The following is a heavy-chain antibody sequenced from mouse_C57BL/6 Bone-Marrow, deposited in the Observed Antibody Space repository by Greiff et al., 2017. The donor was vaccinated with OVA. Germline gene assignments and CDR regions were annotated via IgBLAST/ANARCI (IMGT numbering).Heavy chain of an antibody. J-gene: IGHJ2*01. CDR3: AIHEEDYYGSSYYFDY. V-gene: IGHV1-62-2*01. CDR1: GYTFTEYT. D-gene: IGHD1-1*01. Sequence: QVQLQQSGAELVKPGASVKLSCKASGYTFTEYTIHWVKQRSGQGLEWIGWFYPGSGSIKYNEKFKDKATLTADKSSSTVYMELSRLTSEDSAVYFCAIHEEDYYGSSYYFDYWGQGTTLTVSS. CDR2: FYPGSGSI.